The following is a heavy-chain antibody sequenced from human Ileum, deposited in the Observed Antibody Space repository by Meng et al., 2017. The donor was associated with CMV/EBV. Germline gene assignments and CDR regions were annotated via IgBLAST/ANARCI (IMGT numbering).Heavy chain of an antibody. CDR2: VTGTTT. CDR3: AKRPSGSNPYYFDF. Sequence: CAASGFTFRSYAMIWVRQAPGKGLEWVSTVTGTTTYYVDSVKGRFTISRDNSKNTLYLQMNSLRAEDTAVYYCAKRPSGSNPYYFDFWGQGSLVTVSS. V-gene: IGHV3-23*01. CDR1: GFTFRSYA. J-gene: IGHJ4*02. D-gene: IGHD4-11*01.